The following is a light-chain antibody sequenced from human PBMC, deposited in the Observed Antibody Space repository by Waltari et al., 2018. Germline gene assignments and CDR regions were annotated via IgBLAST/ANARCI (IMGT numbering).Light chain of an antibody. CDR1: QSISSY. J-gene: IGKJ3*01. V-gene: IGKV1-39*01. Sequence: DIQMTQSPSSLSASVGDRVTITWRASQSISSYLNWYQQKPGKAPKLLIYAASRLQSGVPSRFSGSGSGTDFTLTINSLQPEDFATYYCQQSSSTPPFTFGPGTKVDIK. CDR2: AAS. CDR3: QQSSSTPPFT.